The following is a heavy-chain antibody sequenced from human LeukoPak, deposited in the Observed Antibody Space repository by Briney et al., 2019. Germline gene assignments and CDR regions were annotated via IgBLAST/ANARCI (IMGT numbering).Heavy chain of an antibody. CDR2: INPKRGTT. D-gene: IGHD3-9*01. V-gene: IGHV1-8*03. J-gene: IGHJ4*02. CDR3: AKHYHTPFDY. CDR1: GYTFTSYD. Sequence: GASVKVSCKACGYTFTSYDINWMRQATGQEPEWMGWINPKRGTTGYAQKFQGRVTITRDTSINTAYMELSSLRSEDTAVYYCAKHYHTPFDYWGQGTLVIVSS.